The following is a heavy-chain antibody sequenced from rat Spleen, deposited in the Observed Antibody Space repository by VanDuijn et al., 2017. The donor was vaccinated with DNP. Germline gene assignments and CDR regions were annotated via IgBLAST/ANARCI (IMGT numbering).Heavy chain of an antibody. Sequence: EVRLVESGGDLVQPGGSLKLSCAASGFAFSNNWMTWIRQLPGQGLEWVASITSSGDNTYYRDSVKGRFTVSRDDAKSTLYLQMNSLRSEDMATYYCVRWNSGHFDYWGQGVMVTVSS. J-gene: IGHJ2*01. CDR2: ITSSGDNT. V-gene: IGHV5-31*01. CDR1: GFAFSNNW. CDR3: VRWNSGHFDY. D-gene: IGHD4-3*01.